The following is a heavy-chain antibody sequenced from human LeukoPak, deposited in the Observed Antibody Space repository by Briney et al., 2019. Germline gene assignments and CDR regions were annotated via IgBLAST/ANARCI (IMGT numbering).Heavy chain of an antibody. V-gene: IGHV1-2*02. D-gene: IGHD1-7*01. CDR1: GYTFTGYS. CDR3: ARDRRTTGSERYFDY. CDR2: INPNSGVT. Sequence: GASLKVSCKASGYTFTGYSMHWLRQAPGQGLEWMGWINPNSGVTNYAQKFQGRVTITADISTSTAYMELSSLRSEGTAVYYCARDRRTTGSERYFDYWGQGTLVTVSS. J-gene: IGHJ4*02.